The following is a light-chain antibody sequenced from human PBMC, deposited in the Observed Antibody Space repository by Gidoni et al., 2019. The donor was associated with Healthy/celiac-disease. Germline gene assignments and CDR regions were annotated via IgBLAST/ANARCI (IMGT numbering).Light chain of an antibody. V-gene: IGKV2-28*01. CDR1: QSLLHSNGYNY. CDR2: LGS. Sequence: DIVMTQCPLSLPVTPGEPASSSCRSSQSLLHSNGYNYWAWYMQTPWQSPLLLIYLGSNRAAGVPYRFSGSGSGTDFTLKISRVEAEDVGVYYCMQALQTLLTFGGGTKVEIK. CDR3: MQALQTLLT. J-gene: IGKJ4*01.